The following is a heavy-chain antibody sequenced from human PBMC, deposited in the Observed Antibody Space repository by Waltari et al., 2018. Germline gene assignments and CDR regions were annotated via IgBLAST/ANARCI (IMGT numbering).Heavy chain of an antibody. CDR2: VSSGGDYI. J-gene: IGHJ1*01. CDR3: ARGGFTRSGYFDWLINF. V-gene: IGHV3-21*01. Sequence: EVQLVESGGGLVKPGGSLRLSCAASGFIFNTYSMNWVRQAPGMGLEWLSSVSSGGDYIYYRDSVKGRFTISRDNAKNSLYLQLNDLRAGDTAVYYCARGGFTRSGYFDWLINFWGQGTLVTVSS. CDR1: GFIFNTYS. D-gene: IGHD3-9*01.